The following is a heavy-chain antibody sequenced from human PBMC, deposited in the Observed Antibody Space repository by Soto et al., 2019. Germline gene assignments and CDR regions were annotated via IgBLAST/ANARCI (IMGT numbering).Heavy chain of an antibody. CDR3: AREDSIIIPAVSDF. CDR1: GFAFNNYG. Sequence: GGSLRLSCTVSGFAFNNYGINWVRQAPGKGLEWVSSISKSDYTYYSDSVKGRFTISRGNAKNSVSLQMNTLRVEDTAVYYCAREDSIIIPAVSDFWGLGTLVTVSS. D-gene: IGHD3-22*01. V-gene: IGHV3-21*01. J-gene: IGHJ4*02. CDR2: ISKSDYT.